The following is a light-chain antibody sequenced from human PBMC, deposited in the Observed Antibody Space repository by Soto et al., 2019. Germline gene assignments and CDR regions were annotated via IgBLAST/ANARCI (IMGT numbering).Light chain of an antibody. Sequence: QSVLAQPASVSGSPGQSITISCTGSSSDIAGFNYVSWYQQYPGKAPKLLIYQVTTRASGVSHRFSGSKFGDTASLTISGLQPEDEAEYYCNSYSSSTFYVFGTGTKVTVL. CDR2: QVT. CDR1: SSDIAGFNY. V-gene: IGLV2-14*01. CDR3: NSYSSSTFYV. J-gene: IGLJ1*01.